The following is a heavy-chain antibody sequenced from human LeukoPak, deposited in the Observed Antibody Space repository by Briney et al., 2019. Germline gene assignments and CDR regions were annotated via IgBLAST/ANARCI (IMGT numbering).Heavy chain of an antibody. CDR1: GGSISSYY. Sequence: SETLSLTCTVSGGSISSYYWIWIRQPPGKGLEGIRYIHYSGSTTYTPSPKRRVPISVDTSKNQFSLKLSSVTAAATAVYYCASLWYSSGWIDYWGQGTLVTVSS. CDR3: ASLWYSSGWIDY. J-gene: IGHJ4*02. D-gene: IGHD6-19*01. V-gene: IGHV4-59*01. CDR2: IHYSGST.